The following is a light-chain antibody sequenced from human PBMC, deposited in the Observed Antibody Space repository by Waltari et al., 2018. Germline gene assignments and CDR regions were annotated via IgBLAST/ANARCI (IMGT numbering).Light chain of an antibody. Sequence: SYELTQPPSVSVSPGQTASIHCSGAKLGDKYACWYQQKPGQSPVLVIYQDNMRPSGIPERFSGSNSGNTATLTISGTQAMDEADYYCQAWDSYFVVFGGGTKLTVL. V-gene: IGLV3-1*01. CDR1: KLGDKY. CDR3: QAWDSYFVV. J-gene: IGLJ2*01. CDR2: QDN.